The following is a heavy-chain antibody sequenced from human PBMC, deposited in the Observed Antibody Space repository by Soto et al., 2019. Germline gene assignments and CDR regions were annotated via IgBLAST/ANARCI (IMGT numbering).Heavy chain of an antibody. CDR3: ARQSTIFGVVMSSWFDP. V-gene: IGHV4-39*01. D-gene: IGHD3-3*01. CDR1: GGSIISSSYY. Sequence: SETLSLTCTVSGGSIISSSYYWVWIRQPPGKGLEWIGSIYYSGSTYYNPSLKSRVTISVDTSHNQFSLKLSSVTAADTAVYYCARQSTIFGVVMSSWFDPWGQGTLVTVS. J-gene: IGHJ5*02. CDR2: IYYSGST.